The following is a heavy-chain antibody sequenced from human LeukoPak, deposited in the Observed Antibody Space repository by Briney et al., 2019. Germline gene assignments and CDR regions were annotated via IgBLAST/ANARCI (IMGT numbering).Heavy chain of an antibody. D-gene: IGHD5-18*01. CDR1: GFTYSSYG. Sequence: PGGSLRLSCAASGFTYSSYGMHWVRQDPGKGLEWVAFIRYDGSNKYYADSVKGRFTISRDNSKNTLYLQMNSLRAEDTAVYYCAKSQLWSYGMDVWGQGTTVTVSS. CDR3: AKSQLWSYGMDV. V-gene: IGHV3-30*02. CDR2: IRYDGSNK. J-gene: IGHJ6*02.